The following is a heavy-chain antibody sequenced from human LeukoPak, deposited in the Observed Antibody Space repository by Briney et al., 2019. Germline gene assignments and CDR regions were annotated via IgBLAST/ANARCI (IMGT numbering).Heavy chain of an antibody. J-gene: IGHJ4*02. CDR1: GFTFSSYA. CDR3: AKDPGQWLVADFDY. Sequence: GGSLRLSCAASGFTFSSYAMSWVRQAPGKGLEWVSAISGSGGSTYYADSVKGRFTISRDNSKNTLYPQMNSLRAEDTAVYYCAKDPGQWLVADFDYWGQGTLVTVSS. CDR2: ISGSGGST. D-gene: IGHD6-19*01. V-gene: IGHV3-23*01.